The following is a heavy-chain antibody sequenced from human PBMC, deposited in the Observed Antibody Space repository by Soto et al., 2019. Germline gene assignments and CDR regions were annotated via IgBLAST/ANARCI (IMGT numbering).Heavy chain of an antibody. D-gene: IGHD6-13*01. CDR2: IYPGDSDT. V-gene: IGHV5-51*01. J-gene: IGHJ4*02. CDR1: GYSFTSYW. Sequence: HGESLNISCKGSGYSFTSYWIGWVRQMPGKGLEWMGIIYPGDSDTRYSPSFQGQVTISADKSISTAYLQWSSLKASDTAMYYCARNTYSSRPYYFDYWGQGTLVTVSS. CDR3: ARNTYSSRPYYFDY.